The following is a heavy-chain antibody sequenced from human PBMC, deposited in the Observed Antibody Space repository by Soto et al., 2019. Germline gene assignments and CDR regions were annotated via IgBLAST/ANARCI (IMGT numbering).Heavy chain of an antibody. J-gene: IGHJ6*02. Sequence: QVQLEQSGGEVMMPGPSVKVPCKAPGVTFSKFIMIWLHQAPGLGLECVGGIIPSFGTANYAQKFQGSVTITADEATSTSYLEVSNLRSEDTAVYYCAKVRYSSPMGYYYGMDVWGQGTAVTVSS. CDR2: IIPSFGTA. D-gene: IGHD6-19*01. CDR3: AKVRYSSPMGYYYGMDV. V-gene: IGHV1-69*01. CDR1: GVTFSKFI.